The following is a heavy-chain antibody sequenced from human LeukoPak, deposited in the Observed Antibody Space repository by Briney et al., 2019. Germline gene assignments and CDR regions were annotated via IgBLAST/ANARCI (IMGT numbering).Heavy chain of an antibody. D-gene: IGHD5-12*01. Sequence: GGSLRLSRAASGYTFSDYSINWVRQAPGDGLEWISYISSTGTSIYYADSVKGRFTISRDNAKNSLYLQMNSLRAEDTAVYYCARSRSGSYFDYWGQGSLVTVSS. CDR2: ISSTGTSI. CDR3: ARSRSGSYFDY. V-gene: IGHV3-48*01. J-gene: IGHJ4*02. CDR1: GYTFSDYS.